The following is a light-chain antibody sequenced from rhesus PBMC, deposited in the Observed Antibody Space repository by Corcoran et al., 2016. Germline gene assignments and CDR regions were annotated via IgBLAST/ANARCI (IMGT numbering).Light chain of an antibody. CDR2: AVF. J-gene: IGLJ6*01. CDR1: SSYVGSYDH. Sequence: HSAPTQPPSVSDFPGQSVTISCTGTSSYVGSYDHVSWYQHHPGKAPKVIIYAVFKRPSGVSNHFSGYKSGSTASLTISGLRAEDEADYYCCSYTDSRTFVFGTRTKLTVL. CDR3: CSYTDSRTFV. V-gene: IGLV2S7*01.